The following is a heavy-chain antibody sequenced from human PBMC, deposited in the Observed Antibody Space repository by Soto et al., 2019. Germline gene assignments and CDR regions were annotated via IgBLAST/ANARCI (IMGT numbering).Heavy chain of an antibody. Sequence: PSETLSLTCTVSGGSISSGGYYWSWIRQHPGKGLEWIGYIYYSGSTYYNPSLKSRVTISVDTSKNQFSLKLSSVTAADTAVYYFARGWAPLFLGSSGRDNWFYPWGQGTLVTVSS. J-gene: IGHJ5*02. V-gene: IGHV4-31*03. D-gene: IGHD3-16*01. CDR1: GGSISSGGYY. CDR3: ARGWAPLFLGSSGRDNWFYP. CDR2: IYYSGST.